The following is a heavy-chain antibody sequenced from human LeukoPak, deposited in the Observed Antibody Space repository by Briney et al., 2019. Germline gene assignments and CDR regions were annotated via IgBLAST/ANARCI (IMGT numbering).Heavy chain of an antibody. D-gene: IGHD3-10*01. J-gene: IGHJ6*02. Sequence: GGSLRLSCAASGFTFSSYWMSWVRQAPGKGLEWVASIKQDGSEKYYVDSVKGRFTISRDNAKNSLYLQMNSLRAEDTAVYYCARDPGNYYYGMDVWGQGTTVTVSS. CDR1: GFTFSSYW. CDR2: IKQDGSEK. V-gene: IGHV3-7*01. CDR3: ARDPGNYYYGMDV.